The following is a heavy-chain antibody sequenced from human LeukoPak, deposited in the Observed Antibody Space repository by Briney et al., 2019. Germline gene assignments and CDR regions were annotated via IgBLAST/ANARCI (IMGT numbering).Heavy chain of an antibody. CDR2: IYYSGST. J-gene: IGHJ4*02. D-gene: IGHD3-16*02. CDR3: ARLSAGRALDY. CDR1: GGSISSSSYY. V-gene: IGHV4-39*01. Sequence: SETLSLTCTVSGGSISSSSYYWGWIRRPPGKGLEWIGSIYYSGSTYYNPSLKSRVTISVDTSKNQFSLKLSSVTAADTAVYYCARLSAGRALDYWGQGTLVTVSS.